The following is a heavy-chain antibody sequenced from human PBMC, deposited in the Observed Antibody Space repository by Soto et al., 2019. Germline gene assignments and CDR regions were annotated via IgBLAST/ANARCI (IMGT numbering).Heavy chain of an antibody. D-gene: IGHD2-15*01. CDR2: ISYDGRNE. CDR1: GFAFSSRG. Sequence: GGSLKISCRASGFAFSSRGMHWVRQAPGKGLEWVALISYDGRNEKYAESLKGRFTISRDNSESTLYLQMNGLRPEDAAVYYCVKDFGSGYLQVGADLWGQGTQVTVSS. CDR3: VKDFGSGYLQVGADL. J-gene: IGHJ5*02. V-gene: IGHV3-30*18.